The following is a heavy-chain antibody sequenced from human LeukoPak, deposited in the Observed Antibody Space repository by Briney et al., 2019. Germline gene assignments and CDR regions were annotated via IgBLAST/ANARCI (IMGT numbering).Heavy chain of an antibody. CDR3: ARVLDYGDFHVDY. V-gene: IGHV1-2*02. J-gene: IGHJ4*02. CDR1: GYTFTGYY. CDR2: INPNSGGT. Sequence: ASVKVSCKASGYTFTGYYMHWVRQAPGQGLEWMGWINPNSGGTNYAQKFQGRATMTRDTSISTAYMELSRLRSDDTAVYYCARVLDYGDFHVDYWGQGTLVTVSS. D-gene: IGHD4-17*01.